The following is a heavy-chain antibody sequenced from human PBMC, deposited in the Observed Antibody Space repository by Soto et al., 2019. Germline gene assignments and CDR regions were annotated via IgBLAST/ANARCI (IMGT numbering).Heavy chain of an antibody. Sequence: EVHLLESGGDLVQPGGSLRLSCAASGFSFTAYIMSWFRQAPGQGLEWVSAISVSGDKTYYAESVKGRFTMARDDAKNTLYLQLNSLRVDDTAIYSCAKGGWLDDCGQGTLVTVSS. J-gene: IGHJ4*02. V-gene: IGHV3-23*01. CDR3: AKGGWLDD. CDR1: GFSFTAYI. CDR2: ISVSGDKT. D-gene: IGHD5-12*01.